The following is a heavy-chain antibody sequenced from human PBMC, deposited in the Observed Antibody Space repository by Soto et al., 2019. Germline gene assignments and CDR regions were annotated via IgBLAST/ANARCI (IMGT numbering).Heavy chain of an antibody. CDR1: GGSITSNY. V-gene: IGHV4-59*01. J-gene: IGHJ4*02. CDR2: IYHSGIT. Sequence: SETLSLTCTVSGGSITSNYWSWIRQPPGKGLEWIACIYHSGITNYNPSLRSRVTVSVDTSKNQFSLKLGSVTAADTGVYYCASGGGSGAYDFGSWGKGTLVTVSA. D-gene: IGHD3-10*01. CDR3: ASGGGSGAYDFGS.